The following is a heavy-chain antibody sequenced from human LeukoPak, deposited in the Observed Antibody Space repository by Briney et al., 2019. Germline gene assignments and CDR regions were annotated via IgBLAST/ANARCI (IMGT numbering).Heavy chain of an antibody. CDR3: ARPQGYCSSTSCYHWFDP. J-gene: IGHJ5*02. Sequence: SETLSLTCTVSGGSISSYYWSWIRQPPGKGPEWIGYIYYSGSTNYNPSLKSRVTISVDTSKNQFSLKLSSVTAADTAVYYCARPQGYCSSTSCYHWFDPWGQGTLVTVSS. CDR1: GGSISSYY. V-gene: IGHV4-59*08. CDR2: IYYSGST. D-gene: IGHD2-2*01.